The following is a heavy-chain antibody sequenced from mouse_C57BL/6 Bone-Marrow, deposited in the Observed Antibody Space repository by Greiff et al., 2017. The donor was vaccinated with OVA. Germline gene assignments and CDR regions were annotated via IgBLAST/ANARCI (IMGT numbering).Heavy chain of an antibody. J-gene: IGHJ4*01. CDR2: IDPSDSYT. CDR1: GYTFTSYW. CDR3: ARSSKGDAMDY. Sequence: QVQLQQPGAELVKPGASVKLSCKASGYTFTSYWMQWVKQRPGQGLEWIGEIDPSDSYTNYNQKFKGKATLTVDTSSSTAYMQLSSLTSEDSAVYYCARSSKGDAMDYWGQGTSVTVSS. V-gene: IGHV1-50*01. D-gene: IGHD2-5*01.